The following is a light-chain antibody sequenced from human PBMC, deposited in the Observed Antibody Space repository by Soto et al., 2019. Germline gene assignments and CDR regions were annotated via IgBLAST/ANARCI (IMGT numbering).Light chain of an antibody. CDR3: TSWTTSTTMI. V-gene: IGLV2-14*03. CDR1: SSDIGAYNF. Sequence: QSVLTHPASVSGSPGQSITISCTGTSSDIGAYNFVSWYQQHPGKAPKLMIYDVNIRPSGVSNRFSGSKSGNTASLTISGLQAEDEADYYCTSWTTSTTMIFGGGTQLTVL. CDR2: DVN. J-gene: IGLJ2*01.